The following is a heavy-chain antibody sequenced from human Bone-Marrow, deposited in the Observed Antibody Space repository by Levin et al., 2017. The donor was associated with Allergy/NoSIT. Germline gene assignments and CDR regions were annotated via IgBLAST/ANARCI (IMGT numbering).Heavy chain of an antibody. V-gene: IGHV4-31*03. D-gene: IGHD6-19*01. J-gene: IGHJ5*02. CDR2: IYHSGST. CDR3: ARANRSRGHGWYGSWDL. Sequence: KSSETLSLTCSVSGDSISSGGYYWTWIRQHPGKGLEWIGYIYHSGSTFYKPSLESRFFISIDTSKNQFSLKVNSVTAADTAVYFCARANRSRGHGWYGSWDLWGQGTLVTVSS. CDR1: GDSISSGGYY.